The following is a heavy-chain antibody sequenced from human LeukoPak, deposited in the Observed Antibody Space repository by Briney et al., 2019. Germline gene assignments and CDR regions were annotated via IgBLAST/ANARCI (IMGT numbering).Heavy chain of an antibody. Sequence: GESLKISCKGSGYSFTSYWIGWVRRMPGQGLEWMGIIYPGDSDTRYSPSFQGQVTISADKSISTAYLQWSSLKASDTAMYYCARYIKDYGDAYDFDYWGQGTLVTVSS. J-gene: IGHJ4*02. CDR3: ARYIKDYGDAYDFDY. CDR2: IYPGDSDT. D-gene: IGHD4-17*01. V-gene: IGHV5-51*01. CDR1: GYSFTSYW.